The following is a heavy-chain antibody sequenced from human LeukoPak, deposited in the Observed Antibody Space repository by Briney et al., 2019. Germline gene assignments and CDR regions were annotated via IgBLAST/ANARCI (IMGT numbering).Heavy chain of an antibody. CDR1: GFTFSSYG. CDR3: AKDRYSYAFEYSDS. CDR2: ISNDGSKK. V-gene: IGHV3-30*18. Sequence: GGSLRLSCAASGFTFSSYGMHWVRQAPGKGLDWVAVISNDGSKKYYADSVEGRFTISRDNSKNTLSLQVSSLRTEDTAVYYCAKDRYSYAFEYSDSWGQGTLVTVSS. J-gene: IGHJ4*02. D-gene: IGHD5-18*01.